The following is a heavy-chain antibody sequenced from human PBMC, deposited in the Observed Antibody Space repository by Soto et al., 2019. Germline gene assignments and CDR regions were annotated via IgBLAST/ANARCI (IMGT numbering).Heavy chain of an antibody. J-gene: IGHJ6*02. Sequence: SVKVSCKASGGTFSSDAISWVRQAPGQGLEWMGGIIPIFGTANYAQKFQGRVTVTADESTSTAYMELSSLRSEDTAVYYCARWSWRLVTQNVAYSYYYYYGMDVWGQGTTVTVSS. CDR3: ARWSWRLVTQNVAYSYYYYYGMDV. D-gene: IGHD5-18*01. CDR1: GGTFSSDA. V-gene: IGHV1-69*13. CDR2: IIPIFGTA.